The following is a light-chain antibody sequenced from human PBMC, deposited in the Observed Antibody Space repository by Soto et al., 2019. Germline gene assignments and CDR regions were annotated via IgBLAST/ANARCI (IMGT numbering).Light chain of an antibody. CDR1: QSVSNNY. V-gene: IGKV3-20*01. J-gene: IGKJ1*01. CDR2: GAS. CDR3: QQYGSSGT. Sequence: EIVWTQSPGTLSLSPVERATLSCRASQSVSNNYLAWYQQKPGQAPRLLIYGASNRATGIPDRFSGSGSGTDFTLTISRLEPEDFAVDYCQQYGSSGTVGQGTKVDIK.